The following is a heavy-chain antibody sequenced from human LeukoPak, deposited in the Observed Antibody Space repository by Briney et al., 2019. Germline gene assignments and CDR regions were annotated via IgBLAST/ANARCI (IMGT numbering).Heavy chain of an antibody. J-gene: IGHJ3*02. Sequence: ASVKVSCKASGGTFNNYAINWVRQAPGQGLEWVGRLIPLFGTPNYAQKFQGKVTITADESTSTFYMDLSGLRSEDTAVYYCAHATQRLPTIMVDALDIWGQGTRVTVSS. CDR2: LIPLFGTP. CDR1: GGTFNNYA. V-gene: IGHV1-69*13. D-gene: IGHD5-24*01. CDR3: AHATQRLPTIMVDALDI.